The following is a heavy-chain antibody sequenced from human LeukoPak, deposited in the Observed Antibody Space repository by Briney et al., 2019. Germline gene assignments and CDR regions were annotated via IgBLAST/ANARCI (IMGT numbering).Heavy chain of an antibody. D-gene: IGHD2-15*01. V-gene: IGHV3-30*02. Sequence: PGGSLRLSCAASGFTFSHYGMHWVRQAPAKGLEWVAFIRYEGTNKYYADSVKGRFTISRDNSKNTLYLQMNSLRAEDTAIYYCAKVIYCNGDSCYGEYFQHWGQGTLVTVSS. CDR2: IRYEGTNK. CDR3: AKVIYCNGDSCYGEYFQH. CDR1: GFTFSHYG. J-gene: IGHJ1*01.